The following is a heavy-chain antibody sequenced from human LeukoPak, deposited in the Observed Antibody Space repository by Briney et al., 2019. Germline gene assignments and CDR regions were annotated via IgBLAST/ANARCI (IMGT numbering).Heavy chain of an antibody. Sequence: GGSLRLSCAASGFTFSSYAMSWVRQAPGKGLEWVCTVTYSGVATYHADSVKGRFTISRDNSKNTLSLQMNSLRAEDTAIYYCARDYYDTTGYYYFDYWGQGTLVTVSS. CDR2: VTYSGVAT. J-gene: IGHJ4*02. CDR3: ARDYYDTTGYYYFDY. CDR1: GFTFSSYA. V-gene: IGHV3-23*01. D-gene: IGHD3-22*01.